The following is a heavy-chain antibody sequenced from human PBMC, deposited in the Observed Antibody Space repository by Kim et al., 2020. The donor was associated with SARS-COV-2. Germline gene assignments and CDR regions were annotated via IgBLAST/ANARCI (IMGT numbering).Heavy chain of an antibody. CDR1: GYSISSGYY. CDR2: IYHSGST. D-gene: IGHD6-19*01. V-gene: IGHV4-38-2*02. Sequence: SETLSLTCTVSGYSISSGYYWGWIRQPPGKGLEWIGSIYHSGSTYYNPSLKSRVTISVDTSKNQFSLKLSSVTAADTAVYYCALSGYSSGWYEDFFLGYWGQGTLVTVSS. CDR3: ALSGYSSGWYEDFFLGY. J-gene: IGHJ4*02.